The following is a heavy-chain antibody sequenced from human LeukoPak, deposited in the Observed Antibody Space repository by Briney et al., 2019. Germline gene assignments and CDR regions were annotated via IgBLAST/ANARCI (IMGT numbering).Heavy chain of an antibody. J-gene: IGHJ4*02. Sequence: GGSLRLSCAASGFTFTTYGMIWVRQAPGKRLEWVSAISGSGGSTYYADSVKGRFTISRDNSKNTLYLQMNSLRAEDTAVYYCARSLDRPSMVRGVIFDYWGQGTLVTVSS. D-gene: IGHD3-10*01. CDR2: ISGSGGST. V-gene: IGHV3-23*01. CDR3: ARSLDRPSMVRGVIFDY. CDR1: GFTFTTYG.